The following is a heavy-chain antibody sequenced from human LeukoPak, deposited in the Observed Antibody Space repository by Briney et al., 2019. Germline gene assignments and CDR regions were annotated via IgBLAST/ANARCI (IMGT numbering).Heavy chain of an antibody. V-gene: IGHV3-30*04. CDR2: ISYDGSNK. CDR1: GFTFSSYA. J-gene: IGHJ4*02. CDR3: ARGYCSSASCNFDY. Sequence: GRSLRLSCAASGFTFSSYAMHWVRQAPGKGLEWVAVISYDGSNKYYADSVKGRFTISRDNSKNTLYLQMNSLRAEDTAVYYCARGYCSSASCNFDYWDQGTLVTVSS. D-gene: IGHD2-2*01.